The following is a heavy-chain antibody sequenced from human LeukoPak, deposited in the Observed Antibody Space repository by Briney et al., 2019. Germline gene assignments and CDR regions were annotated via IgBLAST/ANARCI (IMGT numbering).Heavy chain of an antibody. CDR2: INTSGDS. CDR3: ARGSPPGYGILEN. Sequence: SETLSLTCTVSGSSISGYYWSWIRQPAGKGLEWIGRINTSGDSNYNPSLKSRVTMSVDTSKNQFSLKVSSVTPADTAVYYCARGSPPGYGILENWGQGTLVTVSS. D-gene: IGHD5-18*01. CDR1: GSSISGYY. J-gene: IGHJ4*02. V-gene: IGHV4-4*07.